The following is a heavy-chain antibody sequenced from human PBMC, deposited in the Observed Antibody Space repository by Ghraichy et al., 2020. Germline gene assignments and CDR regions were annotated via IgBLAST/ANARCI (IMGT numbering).Heavy chain of an antibody. D-gene: IGHD3-3*01. CDR1: GGTFSSYA. CDR2: IIPIFGTA. Sequence: SVKVSCKASGGTFSSYAISWVRQAPGQGLEWMGGIIPIFGTANYAQKFQGRVTITADESTSTAYMELSSLRSEDTAVYYCARDHDNDFWSAPCCMDVWGQGTTVTVSS. V-gene: IGHV1-69*13. J-gene: IGHJ6*02. CDR3: ARDHDNDFWSAPCCMDV.